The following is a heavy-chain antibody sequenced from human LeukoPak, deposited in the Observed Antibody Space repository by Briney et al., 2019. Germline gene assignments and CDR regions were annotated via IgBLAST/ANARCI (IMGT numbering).Heavy chain of an antibody. J-gene: IGHJ4*02. V-gene: IGHV4-59*08. CDR2: ISDIGSI. Sequence: SETLSLTCAVSGGFISNYYWNWIRQPPGKGLEWIAYISDIGSINYNPSLKSRVTISLDTSKNQFSLKLSSVTAADTAVYYCARGHYYGSGSYYNSDYWGQGTLVTVSS. CDR3: ARGHYYGSGSYYNSDY. CDR1: GGFISNYY. D-gene: IGHD3-10*01.